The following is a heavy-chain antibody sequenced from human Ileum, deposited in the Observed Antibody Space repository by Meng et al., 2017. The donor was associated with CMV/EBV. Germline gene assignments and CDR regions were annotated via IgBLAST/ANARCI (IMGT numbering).Heavy chain of an antibody. D-gene: IGHD6-19*01. J-gene: IGHJ4*02. CDR2: IYHSGST. CDR1: GGSITSSNW. V-gene: IGHV4-4*02. CDR3: ARALYSSGWMGTG. Sequence: SETLSLTCAVSGGSITSSNWWTWVRLPPGKGLEWIGEIYHSGSTNYNPSLKSRVTISGDKSKNQFSLKLSSVTAADTAVYYCARALYSSGWMGTGWGQGTLVTVCS.